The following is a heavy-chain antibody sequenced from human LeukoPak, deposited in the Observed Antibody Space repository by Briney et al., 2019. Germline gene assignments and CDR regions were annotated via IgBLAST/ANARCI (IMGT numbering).Heavy chain of an antibody. CDR1: GFTFSHYG. V-gene: IGHV3-30*18. Sequence: GGSLRLSCAASGFTFSHYGMYWVRQAPGKGLEWVTLISYDGSNKYYADSVKGRFTISRDNSKNTLFPQMNSLRAEDTAVYYCAKRRDVYNFVDYWGQGTLVTVSS. CDR2: ISYDGSNK. J-gene: IGHJ4*02. CDR3: AKRRDVYNFVDY. D-gene: IGHD5-24*01.